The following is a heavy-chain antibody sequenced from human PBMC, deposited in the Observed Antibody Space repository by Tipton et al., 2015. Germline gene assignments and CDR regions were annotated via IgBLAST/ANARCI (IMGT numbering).Heavy chain of an antibody. CDR2: IQYSGST. D-gene: IGHD4-23*01. CDR3: ARARGRHGGLFDS. J-gene: IGHJ4*02. Sequence: LRLSCAASGFTFSNYYMSWIRQPPGKELEWIGYIQYSGSTNYNPSLKSRVTISVDTSKTQFSLKMSSVTASDTAVYYCARARGRHGGLFDSWGQGILVTVSS. V-gene: IGHV4-59*01. CDR1: GFTFSNYY.